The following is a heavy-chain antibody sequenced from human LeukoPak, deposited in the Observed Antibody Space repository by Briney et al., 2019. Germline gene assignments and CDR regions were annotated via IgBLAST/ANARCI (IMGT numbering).Heavy chain of an antibody. CDR2: ISVSGNT. J-gene: IGHJ4*02. Sequence: GGSLRLSCAASGFTLSSYAMSWVRQGPGKGLEWVSAISVSGNTYHADSVKGRFTISRDNSKHTLYLQMNSLRAEDTAVYYCAKDTMVRGVLNDYWGQGTLVTVSS. CDR1: GFTLSSYA. V-gene: IGHV3-23*01. CDR3: AKDTMVRGVLNDY. D-gene: IGHD3-10*01.